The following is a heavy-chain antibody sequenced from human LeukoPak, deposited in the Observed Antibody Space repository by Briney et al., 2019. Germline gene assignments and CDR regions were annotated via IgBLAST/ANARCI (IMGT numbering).Heavy chain of an antibody. Sequence: GGSLRLSCVDSGFTASILYFHWVRQTPGKGLEWVSVIYTGGATYYADSVKGRFTISRDDSKNMMYLQMNSLRVEDTAIYNCATRNLHSSSDILKWGQGTLVTVSS. D-gene: IGHD3-9*01. CDR2: IYTGGAT. CDR1: GFTASILY. V-gene: IGHV3-66*04. J-gene: IGHJ4*02. CDR3: ATRNLHSSSDILK.